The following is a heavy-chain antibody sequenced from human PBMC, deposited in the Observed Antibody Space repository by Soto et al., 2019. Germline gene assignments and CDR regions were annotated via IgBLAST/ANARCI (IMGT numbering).Heavy chain of an antibody. Sequence: PSVKVSCKASGYTFTSYGISWVRQAPGQGLEWMGWISAYNGNTNYAQKLQGRVTITRDMSTSTSYMELSSLTSEDTAVYFCAAEIDDYADFNHWGQGTPVTVSS. CDR2: ISAYNGNT. CDR3: AAEIDDYADFNH. J-gene: IGHJ5*02. D-gene: IGHD4-17*01. V-gene: IGHV1-18*01. CDR1: GYTFTSYG.